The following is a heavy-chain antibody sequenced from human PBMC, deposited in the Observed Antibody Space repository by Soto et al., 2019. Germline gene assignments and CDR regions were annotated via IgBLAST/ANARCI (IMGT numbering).Heavy chain of an antibody. CDR1: GGSISSSNC. D-gene: IGHD3-22*01. J-gene: IGHJ4*02. V-gene: IGHV4-4*02. CDR3: ASNYHYDSSGYFFGDTQKRYFDY. CDR2: IYHSVST. Sequence: SETLSLTCAVSGGSISSSNCWSWVRQPPGKGLEWIGEIYHSVSTNYNPSLKSRVTISVDKSKNQFSLKLSSVTAADTAVYYCASNYHYDSSGYFFGDTQKRYFDYWGQGTLVTVSS.